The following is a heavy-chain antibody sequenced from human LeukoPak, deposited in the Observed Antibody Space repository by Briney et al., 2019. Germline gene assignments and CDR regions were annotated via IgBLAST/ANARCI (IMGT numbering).Heavy chain of an antibody. Sequence: PSETLSLTCTVSGGSISSYYWSWIRQPPGKGLEWIGYIYYSGSTNYNPSLKSRVTISVDTSKNQSSLKLSSVTAADTAVYYCARAPYSGYDFLLAFDIWGQGTMVTVSS. V-gene: IGHV4-59*01. J-gene: IGHJ3*02. CDR1: GGSISSYY. CDR3: ARAPYSGYDFLLAFDI. CDR2: IYYSGST. D-gene: IGHD5-12*01.